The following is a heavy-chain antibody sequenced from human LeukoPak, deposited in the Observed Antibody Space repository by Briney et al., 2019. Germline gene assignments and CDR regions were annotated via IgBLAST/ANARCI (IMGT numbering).Heavy chain of an antibody. V-gene: IGHV3-7*01. J-gene: IGHJ3*02. CDR1: GFTFSSYW. CDR3: ASLKIPYSSDAFDI. CDR2: IKQDGSEK. Sequence: AGGSLRLSCAASGFTFSSYWMSWVRQAPGKGLEWVANIKQDGSEKYYVDSVKGRFTISRDNAKNSLYLQMNSLRAEDTAVYYCASLKIPYSSDAFDIWGQGTMVTVSS. D-gene: IGHD6-13*01.